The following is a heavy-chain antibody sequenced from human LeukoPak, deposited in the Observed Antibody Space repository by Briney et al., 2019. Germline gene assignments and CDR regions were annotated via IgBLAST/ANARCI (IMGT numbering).Heavy chain of an antibody. V-gene: IGHV1-18*01. CDR2: IGAYNGNT. CDR3: ARKISTMIVVVTLDY. J-gene: IGHJ4*02. D-gene: IGHD3-22*01. Sequence: WASVKVSCKASGYTFTSYGISWVRQAPGQGLEWMGWIGAYNGNTNYAQKLQGRVTMTTDPSTSTAYMELRSLRSDDTAVYYCARKISTMIVVVTLDYWGQGTLVTVSS. CDR1: GYTFTSYG.